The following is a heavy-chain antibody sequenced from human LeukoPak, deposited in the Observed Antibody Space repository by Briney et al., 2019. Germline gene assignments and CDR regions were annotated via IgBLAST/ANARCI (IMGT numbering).Heavy chain of an antibody. Sequence: GGSLRLSCEASGFTFNNARMNWVRQAPGMGPEWVGRIYSKTEGETTEYAAPVKGRFTISRDDSKNMLYLQMNSLKTEDTAVYSCSTADYSLYDYWGQGTLVTVSS. D-gene: IGHD2-21*01. CDR3: STADYSLYDY. V-gene: IGHV3-15*07. CDR1: GFTFNNAR. J-gene: IGHJ4*02. CDR2: IYSKTEGETT.